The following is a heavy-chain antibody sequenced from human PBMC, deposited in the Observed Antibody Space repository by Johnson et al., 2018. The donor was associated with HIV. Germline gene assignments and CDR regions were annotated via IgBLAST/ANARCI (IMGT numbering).Heavy chain of an antibody. Sequence: QVQLVESGGGVVQPGGSLRLSCAASGFTFSSYGMHWVRQAPGKGLEWVAVIRYDGSNKYYADSVKGRFTISRDNAKNSLYLQMNSLRAEDTAVYYCAREASRLRHSDIWGQGTMVTVSS. CDR1: GFTFSSYG. V-gene: IGHV3-33*01. J-gene: IGHJ3*02. CDR3: AREASRLRHSDI. D-gene: IGHD3-16*01. CDR2: IRYDGSNK.